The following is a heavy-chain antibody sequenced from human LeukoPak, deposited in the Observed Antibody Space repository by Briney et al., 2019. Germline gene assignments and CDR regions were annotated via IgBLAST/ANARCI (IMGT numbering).Heavy chain of an antibody. CDR1: GFSFSSYS. CDR2: ISSSSSYI. CDR3: ARDRLLEDRDYSSYYYMDV. V-gene: IGHV3-21*01. D-gene: IGHD1-1*01. J-gene: IGHJ6*03. Sequence: GGSLRLSGAASGFSFSSYSMKWLAQAPGKGREWFSSISSSSSYIYYVDSVKGRFTISRDNAKNSLYLQMNSVRAEDTAVYYCARDRLLEDRDYSSYYYMDVWGKGTTVTVFS.